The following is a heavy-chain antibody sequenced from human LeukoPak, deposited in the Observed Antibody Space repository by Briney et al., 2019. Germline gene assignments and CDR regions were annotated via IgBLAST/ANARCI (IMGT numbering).Heavy chain of an antibody. CDR2: INPNSGGT. J-gene: IGHJ6*02. Sequence: ASVKVSCKASGYTFTGYFMHWVRQAPGQGLEWMGWINPNSGGTNYAQKFQGRVTMTRDTSISTVYMELSSLRSDDTAVYYCAREVLAKNYGMDVWGQGTTVTVSS. D-gene: IGHD2-8*02. CDR1: GYTFTGYF. V-gene: IGHV1-2*02. CDR3: AREVLAKNYGMDV.